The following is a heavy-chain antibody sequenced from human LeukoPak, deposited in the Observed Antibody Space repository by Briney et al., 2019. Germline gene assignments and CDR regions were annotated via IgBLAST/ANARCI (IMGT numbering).Heavy chain of an antibody. CDR1: GGSFSGYY. CDR3: ARTTVVTQYNWFDP. D-gene: IGHD4-23*01. Sequence: SETLSLTCAVYGGSFSGYYWSWIRQPPGKGLEWIGEINHSGSTNYNPSLKSRVTISVDTSKNQFSLKLSSVTAADTAVYYCARTTVVTQYNWFDPWGQGTLVTVSS. V-gene: IGHV4-34*01. J-gene: IGHJ5*02. CDR2: INHSGST.